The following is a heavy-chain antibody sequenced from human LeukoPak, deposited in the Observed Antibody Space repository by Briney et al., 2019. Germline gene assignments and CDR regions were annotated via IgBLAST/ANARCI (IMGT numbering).Heavy chain of an antibody. J-gene: IGHJ5*02. CDR3: AGARRLATVPAAKAGEWFDP. V-gene: IGHV4-34*01. D-gene: IGHD2-2*01. CDR2: INHSGST. CDR1: GGSFSGCY. Sequence: SETLSLTCAVYGGSFSGCYWSWIRQPPGKGLEWIGEINHSGSTNYNPSLKSRVTISVDTSKNQFSLKLSSVTAADTAVYYCAGARRLATVPAAKAGEWFDPWGQGTRVTVSS.